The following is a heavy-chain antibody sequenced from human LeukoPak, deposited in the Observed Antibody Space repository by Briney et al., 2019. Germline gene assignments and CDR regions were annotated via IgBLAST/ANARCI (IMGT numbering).Heavy chain of an antibody. V-gene: IGHV4-34*01. Sequence: SETLSLTCAVYGGSFSGYYWSWIRQPPGKGLEWIGEINHSGSPNYNPSLKSRVTISVDTSKNQFSLKLSSVTAADTAVYYCARDMRRYQLPYYYYYGMDVRGQGTTVTVSS. CDR1: GGSFSGYY. D-gene: IGHD2-2*01. CDR2: INHSGSP. J-gene: IGHJ6*02. CDR3: ARDMRRYQLPYYYYYGMDV.